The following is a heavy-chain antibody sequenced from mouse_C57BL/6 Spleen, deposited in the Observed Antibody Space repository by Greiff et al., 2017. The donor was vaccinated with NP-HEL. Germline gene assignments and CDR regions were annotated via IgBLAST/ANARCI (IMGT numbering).Heavy chain of an antibody. CDR1: GYTFTDYN. CDR3: ARGLRRGYAMDY. Sequence: EVQRVESGPELVKPGASVKMSCKASGYTFTDYNMHWVKQSHGKSLEWIGYINPNNGGTSYNQKFKGKATLTVNKSSSTAYMELRSLTSEDSAVYYCARGLRRGYAMDYWGQGTSVTVSS. V-gene: IGHV1-22*01. J-gene: IGHJ4*01. CDR2: INPNNGGT. D-gene: IGHD2-2*01.